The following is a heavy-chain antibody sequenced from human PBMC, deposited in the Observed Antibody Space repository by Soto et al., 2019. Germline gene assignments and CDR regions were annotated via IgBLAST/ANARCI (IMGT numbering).Heavy chain of an antibody. CDR1: GFTFSSYW. CDR3: ARVWANYDYYYGMDV. Sequence: GGSLRLSCAASGFTFSSYWMHWVRQAPGKGLVWVSRINSGGSNTSYADSVKGRFTISRDNAKNTLYLQMNSLRAEDTAVYYCARVWANYDYYYGMDVWGQGTTVTVSS. J-gene: IGHJ6*02. CDR2: INSGGSNT. D-gene: IGHD3-10*01. V-gene: IGHV3-74*01.